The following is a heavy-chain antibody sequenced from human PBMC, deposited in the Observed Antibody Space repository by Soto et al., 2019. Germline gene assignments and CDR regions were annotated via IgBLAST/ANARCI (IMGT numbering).Heavy chain of an antibody. V-gene: IGHV4-38-2*01. CDR2: IYHSGST. J-gene: IGHJ5*02. Sequence: SETLSLTCAVSGYSISSGYYWGWIRQPPGKGLEWIGSIYHSGSTYYNPSLKSRVTISVDTSKNQFSLKLSSVTAADTAVYYCARAWSGVVVDWFDPWGQGTLVTVSS. CDR3: ARAWSGVVVDWFDP. D-gene: IGHD2-15*01. CDR1: GYSISSGYY.